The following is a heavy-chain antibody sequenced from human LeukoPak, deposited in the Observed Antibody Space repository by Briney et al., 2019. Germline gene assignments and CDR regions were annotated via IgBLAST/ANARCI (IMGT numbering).Heavy chain of an antibody. V-gene: IGHV1-69*04. D-gene: IGHD5-18*01. Sequence: SVKVSCKASGGTFSSYAISWVRQAPGQGLEWMGRIIPILGIANYAQKFQGRVTITADKSTSTAYMELSSLRSEDTAVYYCARAKYSYAAGYYYGMDVWGQGTTVTVSS. CDR2: IIPILGIA. J-gene: IGHJ6*02. CDR1: GGTFSSYA. CDR3: ARAKYSYAAGYYYGMDV.